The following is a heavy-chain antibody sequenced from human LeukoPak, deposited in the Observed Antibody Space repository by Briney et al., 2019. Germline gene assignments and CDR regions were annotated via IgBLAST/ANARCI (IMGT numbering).Heavy chain of an antibody. CDR2: IRHKTFGGTT. CDR1: EMVFKDYA. D-gene: IGHD3-10*02. Sequence: QPGGSLRLSCTTSEMVFKDYAINWFRQAPGKGLEWLGFIRHKTFGGTTQYAPSMQDRLTLSRDESKSVAYLQMDSLKAEDTAVYYCTSARTTMLVGHWGQGTLVTVSS. CDR3: TSARTTMLVGH. J-gene: IGHJ1*01. V-gene: IGHV3-49*03.